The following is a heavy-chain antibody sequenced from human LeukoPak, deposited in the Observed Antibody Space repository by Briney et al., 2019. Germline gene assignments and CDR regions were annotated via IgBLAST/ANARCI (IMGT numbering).Heavy chain of an antibody. CDR1: GASINIYY. CDR3: VRATPRYNFGAEHFDY. D-gene: IGHD5-18*01. CDR2: IFRTGNT. Sequence: SETLSLTCTVSGASINIYYWNWIRQTPGKGLEWIGYIFRTGNTKYNPSLESRVIISVDTSKSQFSLKMRSVTAADTAVYFCVRATPRYNFGAEHFDYWGQGALVTVSS. J-gene: IGHJ4*02. V-gene: IGHV4-59*01.